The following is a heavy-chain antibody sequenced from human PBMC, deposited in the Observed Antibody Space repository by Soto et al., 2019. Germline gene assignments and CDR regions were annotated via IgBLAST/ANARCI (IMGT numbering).Heavy chain of an antibody. CDR1: GGSISSGGYS. CDR3: ARGAPTRFDY. J-gene: IGHJ4*02. Sequence: QLQLQESGSGLVKPSQTLSLTCAVSGGSISSGGYSWRWIRQPPGKGLEGIGYIYHRGSTYYNPSLKSRVTISVARSQTQFSLKLSSVTAAATAVYYSARGAPTRFDYWGQGTLVTVSS. CDR2: IYHRGST. V-gene: IGHV4-30-2*01. D-gene: IGHD4-17*01.